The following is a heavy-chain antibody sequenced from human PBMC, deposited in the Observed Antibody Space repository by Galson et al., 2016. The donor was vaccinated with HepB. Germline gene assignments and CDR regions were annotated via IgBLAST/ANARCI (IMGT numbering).Heavy chain of an antibody. J-gene: IGHJ6*04. CDR3: ARSKGYYYYAMYM. CDR2: ISFDGSNK. Sequence: SLRLSCAASGFNFSTYAMHWVRQAPGKGLAWVAGISFDGSNKYYADSVKGRVTISRDNSKNTLNLQMNSLRPEDTAVHYCARSKGYYYYAMYMWGKGTTVTVSS. CDR1: GFNFSTYA. V-gene: IGHV3-30-3*01.